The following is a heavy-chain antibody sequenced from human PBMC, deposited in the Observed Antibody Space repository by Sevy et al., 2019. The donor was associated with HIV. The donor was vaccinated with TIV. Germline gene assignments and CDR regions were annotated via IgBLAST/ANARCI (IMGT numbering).Heavy chain of an antibody. Sequence: AKVKVSCKASGYTFINFDIGWVGQATGQGLERMGWMNPKTRNAGYAPKFQGRVTMIRNTSLTTAYMELSRLSTDDTAVYYRTRGLTTFPYWGQGTLVTVSS. J-gene: IGHJ4*02. CDR2: MNPKTRNA. CDR3: TRGLTTFPY. CDR1: GYTFINFD. D-gene: IGHD1-1*01. V-gene: IGHV1-8*01.